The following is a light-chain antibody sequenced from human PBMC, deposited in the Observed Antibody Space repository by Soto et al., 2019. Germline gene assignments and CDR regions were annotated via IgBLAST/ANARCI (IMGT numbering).Light chain of an antibody. V-gene: IGKV1-9*01. J-gene: IGKJ3*01. Sequence: DIQLTQSPSFLSASVGDRVTITCRASQGISSYLAWYQQKPGKAPKLLIYAASTLQSGVPSRFSGSGSGTEFTLTSSSLPPEDFATYYCQQLNSYPLTFGPGTKVDIK. CDR2: AAS. CDR3: QQLNSYPLT. CDR1: QGISSY.